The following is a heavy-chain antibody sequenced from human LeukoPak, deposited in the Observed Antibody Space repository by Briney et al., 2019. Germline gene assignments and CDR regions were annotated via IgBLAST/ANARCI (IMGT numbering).Heavy chain of an antibody. CDR3: ARDQGTYTDYDVDY. CDR1: GFSFRRYS. D-gene: IGHD4-17*01. Sequence: GGSLRLSCVASGFSFRRYSMNWVRQAPGKGLEWVAYVSYSSSFIYYADSVKGRFIITRDNAENSLFLQMNSLRAEDTAVYYCARDQGTYTDYDVDYWGQGTLVTVSS. V-gene: IGHV3-21*01. J-gene: IGHJ4*02. CDR2: VSYSSSFI.